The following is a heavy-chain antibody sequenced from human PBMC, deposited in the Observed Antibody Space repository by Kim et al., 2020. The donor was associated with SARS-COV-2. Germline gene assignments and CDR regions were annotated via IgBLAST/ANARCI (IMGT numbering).Heavy chain of an antibody. Sequence: GGSLRLSCAASGFTFSSYWMHWVRQAPGKGLVWVSRINSDGSSTSYAVSVKGRFTISRDNAKNTLYLQMNSLRAEDTAVYYCARVWTTVTHGYYGMDVWGQGTTVTVSS. CDR2: INSDGSST. J-gene: IGHJ6*02. CDR3: ARVWTTVTHGYYGMDV. CDR1: GFTFSSYW. D-gene: IGHD4-17*01. V-gene: IGHV3-74*01.